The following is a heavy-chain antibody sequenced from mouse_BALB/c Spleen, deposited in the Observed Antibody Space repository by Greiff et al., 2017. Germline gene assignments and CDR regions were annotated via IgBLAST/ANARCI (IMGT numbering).Heavy chain of an antibody. V-gene: IGHV2-9*02. CDR2: IWAGGST. Sequence: VMLVESGPGLVAPSQSLSITCTVSGFSLTSYGVHWVRQPPGKGLEWLGVIWAGGSTNYNSALMSRLSISKDNSKSQVFLKMNSLQTDDTAMYYCARGGGNYDGAMDYWGQGTSVTVSS. D-gene: IGHD2-1*01. J-gene: IGHJ4*01. CDR1: GFSLTSYG. CDR3: ARGGGNYDGAMDY.